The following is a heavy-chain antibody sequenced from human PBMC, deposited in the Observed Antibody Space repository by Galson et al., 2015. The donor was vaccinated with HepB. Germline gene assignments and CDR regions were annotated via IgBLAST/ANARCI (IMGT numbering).Heavy chain of an antibody. J-gene: IGHJ4*02. CDR1: GFTLSSHW. V-gene: IGHV3-7*01. Sequence: SLRLSCAASGFTLSSHWMAWVRQAPGKGLEWVANIKHDGIEKYYVDSVKGRFTIPRDNAKMDPVDTATYYCAHRGFDFSRRSYLYFDYWGQGTLVTVSS. CDR3: RSYLYFDY. CDR2: IKHDGIEK. D-gene: IGHD4/OR15-4a*01.